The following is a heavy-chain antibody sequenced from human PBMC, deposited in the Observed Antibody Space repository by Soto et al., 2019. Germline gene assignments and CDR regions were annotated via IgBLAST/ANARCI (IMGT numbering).Heavy chain of an antibody. Sequence: ASVKVSCKVSGYTLTELSMHWVRQAPGKGLEWMGGFDPDDGETIYAQKFQGSVTITEDTSTHTAYMELSSRRSEDTAVYYCATTILRVVPYYYYGMYVCGKGTVVTDS. CDR2: FDPDDGET. D-gene: IGHD3-3*01. CDR1: GYTLTELS. CDR3: ATTILRVVPYYYYGMYV. V-gene: IGHV1-24*01. J-gene: IGHJ6*04.